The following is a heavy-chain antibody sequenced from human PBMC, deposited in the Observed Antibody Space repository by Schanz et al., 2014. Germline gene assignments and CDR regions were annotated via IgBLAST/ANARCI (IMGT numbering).Heavy chain of an antibody. Sequence: EVQLVESGGGLVQPGGSVRLSCAASGFTFSGYWMSWVRQAPGKGPEWLANVKQDGIEKYYLESVRGRFTISRDNAKNSLYLQLNSLTAEDTAVYYCARGTCSSSTCYISYFDYWGQGALVTVSS. CDR1: GFTFSGYW. CDR2: VKQDGIEK. CDR3: ARGTCSSSTCYISYFDY. V-gene: IGHV3-7*01. J-gene: IGHJ4*02. D-gene: IGHD2-2*02.